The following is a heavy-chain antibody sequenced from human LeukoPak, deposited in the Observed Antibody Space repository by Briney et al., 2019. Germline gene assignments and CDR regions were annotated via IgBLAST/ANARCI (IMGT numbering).Heavy chain of an antibody. CDR2: ITPDGSSP. J-gene: IGHJ5*01. Sequence: GGSLRLSCAGYGFTFCYYRMHWVRQAPGKGLVWVLRITPDGSSPTYAESVKGRFTISRDNAKHKLDLQMKSWRDEDVAVYYCGRGYGGYEYLDSWGQGTLVTVSS. D-gene: IGHD5-12*01. V-gene: IGHV3-74*03. CDR1: GFTFCYYR. CDR3: GRGYGGYEYLDS.